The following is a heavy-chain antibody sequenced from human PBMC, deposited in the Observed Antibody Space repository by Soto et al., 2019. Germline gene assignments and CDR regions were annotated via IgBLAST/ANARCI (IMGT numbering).Heavy chain of an antibody. D-gene: IGHD3-22*01. CDR1: GGSISSYY. Sequence: TSETLSLTCTVSGGSISSYYWSWILQPPGKGLEWIGYINYSGSTNYNPSLKSRVTISVDTSKNQFSLKLSSVTAADTAVYYCARQWLFPTMFDPWGQGTLVTVSS. CDR3: ARQWLFPTMFDP. J-gene: IGHJ5*02. CDR2: INYSGST. V-gene: IGHV4-59*08.